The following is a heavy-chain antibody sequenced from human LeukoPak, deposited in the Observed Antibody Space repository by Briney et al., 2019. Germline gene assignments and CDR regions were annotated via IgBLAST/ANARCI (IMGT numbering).Heavy chain of an antibody. Sequence: PSETLSLTCAVYGGSFSGYYWSWIRQPPGEGLEWIGEINHSGSTNYNPSLKSRVTISVDTSKNQFSLKLSSVTAADTAVYYCARHYRVRGGPPFDYWGQGTLVTVSS. CDR3: ARHYRVRGGPPFDY. J-gene: IGHJ4*02. CDR1: GGSFSGYY. CDR2: INHSGST. V-gene: IGHV4-34*01. D-gene: IGHD3-10*01.